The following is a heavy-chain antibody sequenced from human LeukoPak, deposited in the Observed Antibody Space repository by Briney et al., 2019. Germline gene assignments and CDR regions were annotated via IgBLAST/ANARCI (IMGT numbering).Heavy chain of an antibody. Sequence: ASVKVSCKASGYTFTSYGISWVRQAPGQGLEWMGWISAYNGNTNYARKLQGRVTMTTDTSTSTAYMELRSLRSDDTAVYYCARDLNDILTGYVDYWGQGTLVTVSS. J-gene: IGHJ4*02. CDR3: ARDLNDILTGYVDY. CDR2: ISAYNGNT. D-gene: IGHD3-9*01. V-gene: IGHV1-18*01. CDR1: GYTFTSYG.